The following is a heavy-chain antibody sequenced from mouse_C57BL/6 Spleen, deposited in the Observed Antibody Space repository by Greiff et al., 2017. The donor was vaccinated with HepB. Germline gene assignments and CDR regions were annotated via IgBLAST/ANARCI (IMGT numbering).Heavy chain of an antibody. D-gene: IGHD1-1*01. CDR3: ARGVSYVPFSVYFDV. CDR2: IDPSDSYT. Sequence: VQLQQPGAELVMPGASVKLSCKASGYTFTSYWMHWVKQRPGQGLEWIGEIDPSDSYTNYNQKFKGKSTLTVDKSSSKAYMQLSNLTSEDSAVYYCARGVSYVPFSVYFDVWRTGPTVTVSS. CDR1: GYTFTSYW. V-gene: IGHV1-69*01. J-gene: IGHJ1*03.